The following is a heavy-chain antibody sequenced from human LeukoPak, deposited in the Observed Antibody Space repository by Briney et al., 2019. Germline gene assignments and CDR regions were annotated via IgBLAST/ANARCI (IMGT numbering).Heavy chain of an antibody. Sequence: GGSLRLSCAASGFTFSNYVINWVRQAPGKGLEWVSSISSGSTYIYYADLVKGRFTISRDNANSSLYPQMSSLRDEDTAVYYCARGSSSGLKSYYFDYWGQGTLVTVSS. CDR3: ARGSSSGLKSYYFDY. V-gene: IGHV3-21*01. CDR2: ISSGSTYI. J-gene: IGHJ4*02. D-gene: IGHD6-13*01. CDR1: GFTFSNYV.